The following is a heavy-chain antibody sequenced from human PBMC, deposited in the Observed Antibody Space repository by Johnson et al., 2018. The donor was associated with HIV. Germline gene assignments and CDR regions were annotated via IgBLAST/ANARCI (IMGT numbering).Heavy chain of an antibody. D-gene: IGHD6-13*01. CDR2: ISYDGGNK. Sequence: QVQLVESGGGVVQPGRSLRLSCAASGFTFSSYAMHWVRQAPGKGLEWVAVISYDGGNKYYADSVKGRFTISRDNSKNTLYLQMNSLRAEDTAVYYCARGIAAAPLWAFDIWGQGTMVTVSS. J-gene: IGHJ3*02. CDR1: GFTFSSYA. V-gene: IGHV3-30*04. CDR3: ARGIAAAPLWAFDI.